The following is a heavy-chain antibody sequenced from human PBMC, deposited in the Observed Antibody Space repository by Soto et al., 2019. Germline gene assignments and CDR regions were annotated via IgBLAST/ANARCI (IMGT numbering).Heavy chain of an antibody. CDR1: GGTFSSYA. J-gene: IGHJ6*02. D-gene: IGHD4-4*01. CDR2: IIPIFGTA. V-gene: IGHV1-69*13. Sequence: ETSVKVSCEASGGTFSSYAISWVRQAPGQGLEWMGGIIPIFGTANYAQKFQGRVTITADESTSTAYMELSSLRSEDTAVYYCAKPGSTRSNFVNYYYGMDVWGQGTTVT. CDR3: AKPGSTRSNFVNYYYGMDV.